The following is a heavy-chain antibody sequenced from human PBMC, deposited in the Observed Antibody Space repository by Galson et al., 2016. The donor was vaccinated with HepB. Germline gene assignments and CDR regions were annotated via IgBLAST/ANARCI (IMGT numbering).Heavy chain of an antibody. CDR2: INAANGDT. CDR1: GYTFTSHQ. J-gene: IGHJ3*01. Sequence: SVKVSCKASGYTFTSHQIHWVRQAPGQRLEWMGWINAANGDTKYSQRFQDRVTITRDTSASTAYMELSSLRSDDTAVYYCARVGVHLGVVTPLTALDVWGQGTMVTVSS. CDR3: ARVGVHLGVVTPLTALDV. D-gene: IGHD3-3*01. V-gene: IGHV1-3*01.